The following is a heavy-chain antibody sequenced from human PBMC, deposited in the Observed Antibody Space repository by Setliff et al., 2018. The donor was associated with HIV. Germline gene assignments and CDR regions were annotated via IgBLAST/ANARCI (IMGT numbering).Heavy chain of an antibody. CDR2: IRHDGSNK. Sequence: GGSLRLSCAASGFTFSSYAMSWVRQAPGKGLEWVAFIRHDGSNKYYADSVKGRFTISRDNSKNTLYLQMNSLRAEDTAVYYCARSVIGYYYYGMDVWGQGTLVTVSS. D-gene: IGHD3-10*01. J-gene: IGHJ6*02. CDR3: ARSVIGYYYYGMDV. CDR1: GFTFSSYA. V-gene: IGHV3-30*02.